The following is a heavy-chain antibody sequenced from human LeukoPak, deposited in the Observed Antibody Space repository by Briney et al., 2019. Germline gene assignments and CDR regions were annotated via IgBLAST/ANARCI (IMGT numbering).Heavy chain of an antibody. CDR2: INPNSGGT. D-gene: IGHD6-13*01. Sequence: PVASVKVSCKASGYTFTGYYMHWVRQAPGQGLEWMGWINPNSGGTNYAQKFQGRVTMTRDTSTSTAYMELSRLRSDDTAVYYCARDALEKLISSSRSKKALDYYYYYMDVWGKGTTVTVSS. V-gene: IGHV1-2*02. CDR1: GYTFTGYY. J-gene: IGHJ6*03. CDR3: ARDALEKLISSSRSKKALDYYYYYMDV.